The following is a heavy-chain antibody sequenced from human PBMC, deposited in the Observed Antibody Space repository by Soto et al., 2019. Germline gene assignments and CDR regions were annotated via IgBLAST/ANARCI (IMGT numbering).Heavy chain of an antibody. J-gene: IGHJ4*02. V-gene: IGHV4-39*01. CDR2: IYYSGST. CDR3: ARHRGGYDFWSGQAYFDY. CDR1: GGSISSYY. Sequence: SETLSLTCTVSGGSISSYYWSWIRQPPGKGLEWIGSIYYSGSTYYNPSLKSRVTISVDTSKNQFSLKLSSVTAADTAVYYCARHRGGYDFWSGQAYFDYWGQGTLVTVSS. D-gene: IGHD3-3*01.